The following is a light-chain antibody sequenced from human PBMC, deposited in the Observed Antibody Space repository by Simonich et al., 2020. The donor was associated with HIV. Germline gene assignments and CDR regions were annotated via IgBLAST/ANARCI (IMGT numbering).Light chain of an antibody. CDR1: SSNIGTNY. CDR2: GNN. V-gene: IGLV1-51*01. Sequence: QSVLTQPPSVSAAPGQKVTISCSGSSSNIGTNYVPWYQQRPGTAPKLHISGNNKRPSGIPDRFSGSKSGTSATLGITGLQTGDEADYYCGTWDSSLSAVFGGGTKLTVL. CDR3: GTWDSSLSAV. J-gene: IGLJ2*01.